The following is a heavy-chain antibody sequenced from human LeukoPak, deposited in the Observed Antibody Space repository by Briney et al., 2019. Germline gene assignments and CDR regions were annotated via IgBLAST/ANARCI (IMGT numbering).Heavy chain of an antibody. J-gene: IGHJ4*02. CDR3: AREPTGGSRWELPLYYFDY. Sequence: PGGSLRLSCAASGFTFSSYSMNWVRQAPGKGLEWVSSISSSSSYIYYADSVKGRFTISRDNAKNSLYLQMNSLRAEDTAVYYCAREPTGGSRWELPLYYFDYWGQGTLVTVSS. CDR2: ISSSSSYI. V-gene: IGHV3-21*01. D-gene: IGHD1-26*01. CDR1: GFTFSSYS.